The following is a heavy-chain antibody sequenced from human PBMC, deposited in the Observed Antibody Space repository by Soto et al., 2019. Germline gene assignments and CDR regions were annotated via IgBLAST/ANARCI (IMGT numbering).Heavy chain of an antibody. CDR3: AGERDGIAAGTGNGFDI. V-gene: IGHV3-21*01. D-gene: IGHD6-13*01. CDR2: ISSSSSYI. Sequence: GGSLRLSCAASGFTFSSYSMNWVRQAPGKGLEWVSSISSSSSYIYDADSVKGRFTISGDNAKNSLYLQMNSLRAEDAAEYYCAGERDGIAAGTGNGFDIWGQGTMVTVSS. J-gene: IGHJ3*02. CDR1: GFTFSSYS.